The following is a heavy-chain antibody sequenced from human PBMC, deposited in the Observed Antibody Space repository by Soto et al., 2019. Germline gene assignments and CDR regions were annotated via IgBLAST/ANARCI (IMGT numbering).Heavy chain of an antibody. CDR1: GGSFSGYY. Sequence: SETLSLTCAVYGGSFSGYYWSWIRQPPGKGLEWIREINHSGSTNYNPSLKSRVTISVDTSKSQFSLKLSSVTAADTAVYYCARGDILTGYEQIDYWGQGTLVTVSS. V-gene: IGHV4-34*01. CDR2: INHSGST. J-gene: IGHJ4*02. D-gene: IGHD3-9*01. CDR3: ARGDILTGYEQIDY.